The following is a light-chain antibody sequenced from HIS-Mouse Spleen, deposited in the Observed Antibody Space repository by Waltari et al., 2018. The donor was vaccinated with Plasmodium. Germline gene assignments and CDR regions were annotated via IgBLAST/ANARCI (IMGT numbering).Light chain of an antibody. CDR2: AAS. Sequence: AIRITQSPSLPPASTGDRVHNPCRASPGISSYLAWYQQKPGKAPKLLIYAASTLQSGVPSRFSGSGSGTDFTLTISCLQSEDFATYYCQQYYSYPLTFGGGTKVEIK. J-gene: IGKJ4*01. CDR1: PGISSY. V-gene: IGKV1-8*01. CDR3: QQYYSYPLT.